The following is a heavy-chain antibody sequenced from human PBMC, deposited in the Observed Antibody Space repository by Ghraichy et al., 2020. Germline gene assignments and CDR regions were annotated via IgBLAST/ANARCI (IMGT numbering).Heavy chain of an antibody. V-gene: IGHV3-53*04. J-gene: IGHJ4*02. CDR3: ARAARSGSTSSYFDY. CDR2: IYSGGST. D-gene: IGHD3-3*01. Sequence: GGSLRLSCAASGFTVSSNYMSWVRQAPGKGLEWVSVIYSGGSTYYADSVKGRFTISRHNSKNTLYLQMNSLRAEDTAVYYCARAARSGSTSSYFDYWGQGTLVTVSS. CDR1: GFTVSSNY.